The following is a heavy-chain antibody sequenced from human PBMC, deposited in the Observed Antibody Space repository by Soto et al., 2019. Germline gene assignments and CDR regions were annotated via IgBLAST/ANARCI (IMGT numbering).Heavy chain of an antibody. Sequence: QVQLVQSGAEMKKPGSSVKVSCKASQDSFNNLAISWVRQAPGQGLEWMGGIIPLFGTIHYAEKFQGRVLISADDLMTTVYMELNRLKSDDTALYYCATTLEPGTLLGSFDIWGRGTLVSVSS. D-gene: IGHD3-16*01. CDR2: IIPLFGTI. V-gene: IGHV1-69*01. CDR3: ATTLEPGTLLGSFDI. J-gene: IGHJ3*02. CDR1: QDSFNNLA.